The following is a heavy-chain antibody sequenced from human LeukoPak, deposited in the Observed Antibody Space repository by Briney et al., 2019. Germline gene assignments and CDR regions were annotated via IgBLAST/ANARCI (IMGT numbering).Heavy chain of an antibody. D-gene: IGHD3-10*01. CDR2: ISAYNGNT. CDR1: GYTFTSYG. J-gene: IGHJ4*02. V-gene: IGHV1-18*01. CDR3: ARDNVAVDRLLAYGSGSYYPPGY. Sequence: GASVKVSCKASGYTFTSYGISWVRQAPGQGLEWMGWISAYNGNTNYAQKLQGRVTMTTDTSTSTAYMELRSLRSDDTAVYYCARDNVAVDRLLAYGSGSYYPPGYWGQGTLVTVSS.